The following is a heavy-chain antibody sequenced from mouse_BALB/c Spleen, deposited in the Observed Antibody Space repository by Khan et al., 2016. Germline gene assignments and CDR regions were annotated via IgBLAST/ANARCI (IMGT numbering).Heavy chain of an antibody. Sequence: QVQLQQSGPGLVAPSQSLSITCTVSGFSLSTYSVHWIRQPPGKGLEWLGMIWGGGNTDYNSPLTSRLSISKDNSKSQVLLKMNSRQSNDTAMYYCARNYDYGGACFPYWGQGTLVIVSA. CDR3: ARNYDYGGACFPY. D-gene: IGHD2-4*01. CDR1: GFSLSTYS. CDR2: IWGGGNT. J-gene: IGHJ3*01. V-gene: IGHV2-6-4*01.